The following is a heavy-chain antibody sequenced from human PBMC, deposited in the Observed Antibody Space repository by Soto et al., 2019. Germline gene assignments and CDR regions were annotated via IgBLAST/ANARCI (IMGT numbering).Heavy chain of an antibody. CDR1: GYTFTSYG. CDR3: ARTLYGDNVDY. D-gene: IGHD4-17*01. CDR2: ISAYNGNT. J-gene: IGHJ4*02. Sequence: ALVKVSCKASGYTFTSYGISLVRQAPGQGLEWMGWISAYNGNTNYAQKLQGRVTMTTDTSTSTAYMELRSLRSDDTAVYYCARTLYGDNVDYWGQGTLVTVSS. V-gene: IGHV1-18*01.